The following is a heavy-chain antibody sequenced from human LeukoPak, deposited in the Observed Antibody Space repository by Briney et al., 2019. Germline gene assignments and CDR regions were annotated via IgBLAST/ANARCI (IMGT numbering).Heavy chain of an antibody. J-gene: IGHJ5*02. CDR1: GGSFSGYY. V-gene: IGHV4-34*01. CDR3: ARGGAAAGIRIFDP. CDR2: INHSGST. Sequence: SETLSLTCAVYGGSFSGYYWSRIRQPPGKGLEWIGEINHSGSTNYNPSLKSRVTISVDTSKNQFSLKLSSVTAADTAVYYCARGGAAAGIRIFDPWGQGTLVTVSS. D-gene: IGHD6-13*01.